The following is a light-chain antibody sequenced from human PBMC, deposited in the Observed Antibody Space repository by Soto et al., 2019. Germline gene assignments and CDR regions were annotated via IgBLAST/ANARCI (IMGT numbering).Light chain of an antibody. CDR1: SSNIGTNH. CDR3: AAWDDSLSGVV. Sequence: QSVLTQPPSASGTPGQRVTISCSGSSSNIGTNHAYWYQQLSGTAPKLLIYRNDERPSGVPDRFSGSKSGTSASLAISGLRSEDEADYYCAAWDDSLSGVVFGGGTKLTVL. CDR2: RND. V-gene: IGLV1-47*01. J-gene: IGLJ2*01.